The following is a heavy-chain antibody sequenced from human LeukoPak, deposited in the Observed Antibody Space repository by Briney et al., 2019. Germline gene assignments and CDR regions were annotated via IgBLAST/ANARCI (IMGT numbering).Heavy chain of an antibody. CDR3: TRSLGVVIHGGMDV. V-gene: IGHV4-59*01. CDR2: IYYTGST. Sequence: PSETLSLTCTVSGGSISSYHWSWIRQPPGKGLQWIGHIYYTGSTNYNPSLKSRLTISLDTSKNQFSLKLSSVTAADTAVCYCTRSLGVVIHGGMDVWGQGTTVTVSS. J-gene: IGHJ6*02. D-gene: IGHD3-3*01. CDR1: GGSISSYH.